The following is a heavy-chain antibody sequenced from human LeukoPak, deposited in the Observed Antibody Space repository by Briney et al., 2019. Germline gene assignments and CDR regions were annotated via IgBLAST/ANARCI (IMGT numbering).Heavy chain of an antibody. D-gene: IGHD5-12*01. J-gene: IGHJ4*02. CDR2: ISSSSSYI. V-gene: IGHV3-21*01. Sequence: GGSLRLSCAASGFTFSSYSMNWVRQAPGKGLEWVSSISSSSSYIYYADSVKGRFTISRDNAKNSLYLQMNSLRAEDTAVYYCARVGPLSGYDSRPTAFDYWGQGTLVTVSS. CDR3: ARVGPLSGYDSRPTAFDY. CDR1: GFTFSSYS.